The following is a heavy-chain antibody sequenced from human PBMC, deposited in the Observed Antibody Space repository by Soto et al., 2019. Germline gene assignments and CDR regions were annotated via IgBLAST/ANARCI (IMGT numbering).Heavy chain of an antibody. CDR2: MYYSGST. D-gene: IGHD5-12*01. CDR1: GCSISSGDYY. Sequence: SETLSLTCTVSGCSISSGDYYWSWIRQPPGKGLEWIGYMYYSGSTYYNPSLKSRVTISVDTSKNQFSLKLSSVTAADTAVYYCARWLGYGPHFDYWGQGTLVTVSS. CDR3: ARWLGYGPHFDY. V-gene: IGHV4-30-4*01. J-gene: IGHJ4*02.